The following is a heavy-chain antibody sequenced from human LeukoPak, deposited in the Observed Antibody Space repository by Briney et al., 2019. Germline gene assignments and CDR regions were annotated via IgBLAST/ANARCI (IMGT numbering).Heavy chain of an antibody. Sequence: ASVKVSCKASGYTFTSYGISWVRQAPGQGLEWMGWIDTNTGNPTYAQGFTGRFVFSLDTPVTTTYLQISSLKAEDTAVYYCTRDSYCSGGRCYSRVGYWGQGTLVTVSS. CDR2: IDTNTGNP. CDR3: TRDSYCSGGRCYSRVGY. D-gene: IGHD2-15*01. J-gene: IGHJ4*02. CDR1: GYTFTSYG. V-gene: IGHV7-4-1*02.